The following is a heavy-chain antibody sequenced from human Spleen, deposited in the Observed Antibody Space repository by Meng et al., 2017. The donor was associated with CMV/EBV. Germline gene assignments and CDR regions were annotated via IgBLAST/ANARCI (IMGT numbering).Heavy chain of an antibody. CDR1: GFSLSTSGVG. CDR3: ARALLWFGEFFFDY. CDR2: IYWDDDK. J-gene: IGHJ4*02. V-gene: IGHV2-5*02. Sequence: QSPLHASAPTLLKPTQTLTLTCTFSGFSLSTSGVGVGWIRQPPGKALEWLALIYWDDDKRYSPSLKSRLTITKDTSKNQVVLTMTNMDPVDTATYYCARALLWFGEFFFDYWGQGTLVTVSS. D-gene: IGHD3-10*01.